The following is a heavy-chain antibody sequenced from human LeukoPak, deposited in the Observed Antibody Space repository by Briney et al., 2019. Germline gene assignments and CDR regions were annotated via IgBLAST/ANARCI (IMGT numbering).Heavy chain of an antibody. CDR3: ARLGPYYFDS. Sequence: GGSLRLSCAASGFIVSSKYMSWVRQAPGKGLEWVSVIYSGANTYYADSVQGRFTISRDTSRNTLYLQMDSLRAEDTAVYYCARLGPYYFDSWGQGTLVIVSS. CDR2: IYSGANT. V-gene: IGHV3-53*01. D-gene: IGHD3-16*01. J-gene: IGHJ4*02. CDR1: GFIVSSKY.